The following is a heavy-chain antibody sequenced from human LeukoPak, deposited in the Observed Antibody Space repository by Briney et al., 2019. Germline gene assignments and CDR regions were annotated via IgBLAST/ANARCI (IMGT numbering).Heavy chain of an antibody. CDR3: ARGRGDYDFWSGYYEAYGAS. D-gene: IGHD3-3*01. CDR2: INHSGST. Sequence: SETLSLTCAVYGGSFSGYYWSWIRQPPGKGLEWIGEINHSGSTNYNPSLKSRVTISVDTSKNQFSLKLSSVTAADTAVYYCARGRGDYDFWSGYYEAYGASWGQGTLVTVSS. V-gene: IGHV4-34*01. CDR1: GGSFSGYY. J-gene: IGHJ5*02.